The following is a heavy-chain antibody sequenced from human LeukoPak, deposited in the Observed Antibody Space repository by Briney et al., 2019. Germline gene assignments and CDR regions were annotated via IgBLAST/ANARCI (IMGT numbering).Heavy chain of an antibody. CDR3: AADLSNPRMGASYLDS. Sequence: ASVKVSCKASGFTSTNFAVQWVRQARGQRLGIGWIIVGSGATKCAQDFQERVTITRDLSTSTLYMELRSLTSEDTAVYYCAADLSNPRMGASYLDSWGQGTLVTVSS. CDR2: IIVGSGAT. D-gene: IGHD3-16*01. J-gene: IGHJ4*02. CDR1: GFTSTNFA. V-gene: IGHV1-58*01.